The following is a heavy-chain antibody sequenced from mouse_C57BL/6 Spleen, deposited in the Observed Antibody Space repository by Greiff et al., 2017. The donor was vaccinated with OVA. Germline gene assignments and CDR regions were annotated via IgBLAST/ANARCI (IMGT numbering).Heavy chain of an antibody. Sequence: QVQLQQSGPALVKPGASVTLSFKASGYTFTSYFINWVKQRPGQGLSWIGWIYPRDGSTKYNEKFKGKATLTVDTSSSTAYMELHSLTSEDSAVYFCARRKITTVVAHWYCDVWGTGTTVTVSS. J-gene: IGHJ1*03. CDR1: GYTFTSYF. CDR2: IYPRDGST. CDR3: ARRKITTVVAHWYCDV. V-gene: IGHV1-85*01. D-gene: IGHD1-1*01.